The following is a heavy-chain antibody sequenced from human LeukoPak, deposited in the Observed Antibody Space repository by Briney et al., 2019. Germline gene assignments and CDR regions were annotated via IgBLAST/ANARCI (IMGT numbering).Heavy chain of an antibody. V-gene: IGHV1-18*01. Sequence: ASVKVSCKASGYTFTSYGISWVRQAPGQGLEWMGWISAYNGNTNYAQKLQGRVTMTTDTSTSTAYMELRSLRSDDTAVYYCARNGRHYYDRPFPFGYWGQGTLVTVSS. CDR2: ISAYNGNT. D-gene: IGHD3-22*01. CDR3: ARNGRHYYDRPFPFGY. J-gene: IGHJ4*02. CDR1: GYTFTSYG.